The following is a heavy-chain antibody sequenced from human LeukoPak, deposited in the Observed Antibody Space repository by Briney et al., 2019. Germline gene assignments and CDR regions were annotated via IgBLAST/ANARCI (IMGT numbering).Heavy chain of an antibody. J-gene: IGHJ4*02. CDR1: GFTVSSNY. V-gene: IGHV3-53*01. Sequence: AGSLRLSCAASGFTVSSNYMSWVRQAPGKGLEWVSVIYSGGSTYYADSVKGRFTISRDNSKNTLYLQMNSLRAEDTAVYYCASLSSSSGRYYWGQGTLVTVSS. CDR3: ASLSSSSGRYY. D-gene: IGHD6-6*01. CDR2: IYSGGST.